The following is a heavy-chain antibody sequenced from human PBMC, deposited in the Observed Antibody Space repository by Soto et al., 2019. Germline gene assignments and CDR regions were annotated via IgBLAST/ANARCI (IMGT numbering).Heavy chain of an antibody. D-gene: IGHD2-8*01. J-gene: IGHJ4*02. CDR2: IYPGDSET. CDR3: ATLKGGVLEPGAFDY. V-gene: IGHV5-51*01. CDR1: GDGVTSYW. Sequence: GESLKISCKGSGDGVTSYWIGWVRQMPGKGLEWMGIIYPGDSETRYSPSFQGQVTISADKSITAAYLQWSCLKASDTAMYYCATLKGGVLEPGAFDYWGQGTLVTVSS.